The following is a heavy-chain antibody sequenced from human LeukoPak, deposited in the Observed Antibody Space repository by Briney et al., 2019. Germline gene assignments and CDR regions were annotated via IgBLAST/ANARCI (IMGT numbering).Heavy chain of an antibody. J-gene: IGHJ6*03. Sequence: SETLSLTCAVYGGSFSGYYWSWIRQPPGKGLEWIGEINHSGSTNYNPSLKSRVTISVDTSKNQFSLKLSSVTAADTAVYYCARTKRYSRYCSGGSCPYYYYYYMDVWGKGTTVTISS. CDR3: ARTKRYSRYCSGGSCPYYYYYYMDV. CDR1: GGSFSGYY. D-gene: IGHD2-15*01. CDR2: INHSGST. V-gene: IGHV4-34*01.